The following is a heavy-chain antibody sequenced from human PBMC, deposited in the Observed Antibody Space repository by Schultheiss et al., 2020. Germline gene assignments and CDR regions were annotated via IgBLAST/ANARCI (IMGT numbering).Heavy chain of an antibody. J-gene: IGHJ3*02. V-gene: IGHV3-33*08. Sequence: GGSLRLSCAASGFTFSNAWMSWVRQAPGKGLEWVALIWFDGRNKYYADSVKGRFTVSRDNSKNTLYNRMYLQMNSLTVEDTAVYYCARDDVAVAGNGAFDIWGQGTMVTVSS. D-gene: IGHD6-19*01. CDR1: GFTFSNAW. CDR2: IWFDGRNK. CDR3: ARDDVAVAGNGAFDI.